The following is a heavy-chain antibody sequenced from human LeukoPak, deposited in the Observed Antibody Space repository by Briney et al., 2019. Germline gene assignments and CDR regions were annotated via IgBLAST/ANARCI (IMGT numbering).Heavy chain of an antibody. J-gene: IGHJ5*02. CDR3: ARGTGRYQLLYWFDP. CDR1: GGSTSSGSYY. Sequence: SQTLSLTCTDSGGSTSSGSYYWSWIRQPAGKGLEWIGRIYTSGSTNYNPSLKSRVTISVDTSKNQFSLKLSSVTAADTAVYYCARGTGRYQLLYWFDPWGQGTLVTVSS. CDR2: IYTSGST. V-gene: IGHV4-61*02. D-gene: IGHD2-2*01.